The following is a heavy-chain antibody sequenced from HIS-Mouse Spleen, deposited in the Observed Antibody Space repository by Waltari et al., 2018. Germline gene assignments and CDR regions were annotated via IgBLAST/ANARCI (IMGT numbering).Heavy chain of an antibody. CDR1: GGSISSYY. CDR3: ARKRGGSWRFDY. CDR2: IYYSGST. J-gene: IGHJ4*02. D-gene: IGHD2-15*01. V-gene: IGHV4-59*01. Sequence: QVQLQASGPGLVKPSETLSLTCTVLGGSISSYYWSWIRQPPGKGLEWIGYIYYSGSTNYNPSLKSRVTISVDTSKNQFSLKLSSVTAADTAVYYCARKRGGSWRFDYWGQGTLVTVSS.